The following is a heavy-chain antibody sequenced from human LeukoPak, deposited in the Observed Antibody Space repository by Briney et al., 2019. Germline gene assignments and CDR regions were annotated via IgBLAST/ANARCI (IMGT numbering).Heavy chain of an antibody. CDR3: ARMGRPGYCSSTSCYAAFDI. CDR1: GYTFTSYA. V-gene: IGHV1-3*01. J-gene: IGHJ3*02. D-gene: IGHD2-2*01. Sequence: ASVKVSCKASGYTFTSYAMHWVRQAPGQRLEWMGWINAGNGNTKYSQKFQGRVTITRDTSASTAYMELSSLRSEDTAVYYCARMGRPGYCSSTSCYAAFDIWGQGTMVTVSS. CDR2: INAGNGNT.